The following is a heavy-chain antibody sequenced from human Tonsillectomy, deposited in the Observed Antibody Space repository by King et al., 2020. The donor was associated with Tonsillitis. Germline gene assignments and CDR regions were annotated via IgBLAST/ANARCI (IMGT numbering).Heavy chain of an antibody. V-gene: IGHV3-7*01. CDR1: GFTFSSYW. CDR2: IKQDGSEK. CDR3: ARYPLYCSSTICAFDI. D-gene: IGHD2-2*01. Sequence: VQLVESGGGLVQPGGSLRLSCAASGFTFSSYWMSWVRQAPGKGLEWVANIKQDGSEKYYVDSVKGRFTISRDNAKNSLYLQMNSLRAEDTAVYYCARYPLYCSSTICAFDIWGQGTMVTVSS. J-gene: IGHJ3*02.